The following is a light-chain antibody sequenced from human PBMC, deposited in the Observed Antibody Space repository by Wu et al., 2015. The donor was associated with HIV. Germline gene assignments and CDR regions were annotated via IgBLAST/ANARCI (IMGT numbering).Light chain of an antibody. J-gene: IGKJ2*03. CDR1: QSVSGD. Sequence: EVLLTQSPATLSVSPGERATLSCRTSQSVSGDLAWYQQKPGLAPRLLIFDTSTRATGVPARFSGGGSETEFTLTISSLQSEDFAIYYCQQYGSSPGSFGQGTKLEIK. V-gene: IGKV3-15*01. CDR3: QQYGSSPGS. CDR2: DTS.